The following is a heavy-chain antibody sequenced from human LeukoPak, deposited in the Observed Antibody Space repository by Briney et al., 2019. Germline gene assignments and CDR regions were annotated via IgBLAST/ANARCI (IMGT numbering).Heavy chain of an antibody. V-gene: IGHV1-46*01. CDR3: ARGAGVGATNLNNWFDP. J-gene: IGHJ5*02. D-gene: IGHD1-26*01. CDR2: INPSGGST. CDR1: GYTFTSYY. Sequence: ASVKVSCKASGYTFTSYYMYWVRQAPGQGLEWMGIINPSGGSTSNPQKFQGRVTMTRDTSTSTVYMELSSLRSEDTAVYYCARGAGVGATNLNNWFDPWGQGALVTVSS.